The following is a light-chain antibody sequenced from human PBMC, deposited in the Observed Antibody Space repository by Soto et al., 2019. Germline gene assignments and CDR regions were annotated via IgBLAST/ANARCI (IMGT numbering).Light chain of an antibody. CDR3: SSYTISSTLVV. CDR2: EVT. Sequence: QSALTQPASVSGSPGQSITISCTGTSSDVGGYNYVSWYQQHPGKAPKLLIYEVTSRPSGVSSRFSGSRSGNTASLTISGLQADDEANYYCSSYTISSTLVVFGGGTKLTVL. CDR1: SSDVGGYNY. J-gene: IGLJ2*01. V-gene: IGLV2-14*03.